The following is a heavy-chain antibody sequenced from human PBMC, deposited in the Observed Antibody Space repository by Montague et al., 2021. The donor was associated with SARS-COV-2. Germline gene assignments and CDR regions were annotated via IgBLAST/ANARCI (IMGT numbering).Heavy chain of an antibody. V-gene: IGHV4-30-2*01. CDR2: FYHSGSI. Sequence: TLSLTCSVSGGSIRSGGYSWSWIRQPPGKGLEWIRYFYHSGSIYYNPSLKSRVTISVDRSKNHFSLKLTSVTAADTAVYYCARGWGGTCSDDAFDIWGQGTMVTVSS. J-gene: IGHJ3*02. CDR3: ARGWGGTCSDDAFDI. D-gene: IGHD3-10*02. CDR1: GGSIRSGGYS.